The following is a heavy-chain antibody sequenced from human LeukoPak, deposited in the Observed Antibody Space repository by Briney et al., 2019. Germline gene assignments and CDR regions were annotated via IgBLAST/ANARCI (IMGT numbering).Heavy chain of an antibody. V-gene: IGHV3-21*01. CDR3: AKVAIFGVVIIPSYYYYYMDV. D-gene: IGHD3-3*01. CDR1: GFTFSSYS. J-gene: IGHJ6*03. Sequence: GGSLRLSCAASGFTFSSYSMNWVRQAPGKGLEWVSSISSSSSYIYYADSVKGRFTISRDNAKNSLYLQMNSLRAEDTAVYYCAKVAIFGVVIIPSYYYYYMDVWGKGTTVTVSS. CDR2: ISSSSSYI.